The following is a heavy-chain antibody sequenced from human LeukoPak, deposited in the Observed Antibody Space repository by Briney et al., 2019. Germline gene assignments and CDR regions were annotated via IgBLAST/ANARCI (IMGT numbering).Heavy chain of an antibody. D-gene: IGHD4-17*01. CDR2: ISSGTTYI. CDR1: GFTFSAYS. CDR3: ARASDSGDYFSGMDV. J-gene: IGHJ6*02. V-gene: IGHV3-21*01. Sequence: GGSLRLSCAASGFTFSAYSMNWVRQAPGKGLEWVSSISSGTTYIYYADSVKGRFTISRDSAKNSLYLQMNSLRTEDTAAYYCARASDSGDYFSGMDVWGQGTTVTVSS.